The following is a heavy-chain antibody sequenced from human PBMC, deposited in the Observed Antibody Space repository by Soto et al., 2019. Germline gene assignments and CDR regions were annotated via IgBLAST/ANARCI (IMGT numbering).Heavy chain of an antibody. Sequence: PGGSLRLSCAASGFTFDDYTMHWVRQAPGKGLEWVSLISWDGGITSYADSVKGRFTISRDNSKNSLYLQMNSLRTEDTALYYCAKSKPPARPPDYWGPGTRVTVSS. CDR1: GFTFDDYT. D-gene: IGHD6-6*01. CDR3: AKSKPPARPPDY. J-gene: IGHJ4*02. CDR2: ISWDGGIT. V-gene: IGHV3-43*01.